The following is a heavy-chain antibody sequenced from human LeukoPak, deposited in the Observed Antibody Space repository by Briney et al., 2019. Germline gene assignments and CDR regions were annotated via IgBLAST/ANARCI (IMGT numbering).Heavy chain of an antibody. V-gene: IGHV4-39*02. CDR1: GGSIGSSMYY. Sequence: KPSETLSLTCTVSGGSIGSSMYYWVWIRQPPGKGLDWIGNIYYNGSTYYNPALASRVTISVDTSNTHFYLRLSSVTAADTAVYYCARSLYYYYYMDVWGQGTAVTVSS. CDR3: ARSLYYYYYMDV. CDR2: IYYNGST. J-gene: IGHJ6*03.